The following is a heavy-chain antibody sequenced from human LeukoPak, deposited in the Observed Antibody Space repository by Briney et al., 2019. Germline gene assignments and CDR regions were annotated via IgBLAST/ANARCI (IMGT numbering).Heavy chain of an antibody. CDR1: GGSISRSPYN. V-gene: IGHV4-39*07. D-gene: IGHD5-12*01. CDR3: ARGGGYYYFDY. CDR2: IRYSENT. Sequence: SETLSLTCAVSGGSISRSPYNWGWIRQPPGKGLQWVANIRYSENTFYSPSLKSRVTISVDPSKNQFSLNLSSVTAADTAVYYCARGGGYYYFDYWGQGTLVTVSS. J-gene: IGHJ4*02.